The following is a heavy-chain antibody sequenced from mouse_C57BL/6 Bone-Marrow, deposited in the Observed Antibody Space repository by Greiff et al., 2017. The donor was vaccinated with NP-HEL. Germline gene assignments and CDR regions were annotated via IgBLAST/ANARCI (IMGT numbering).Heavy chain of an antibody. V-gene: IGHV1-9*01. CDR3: AGDDYYSSSYVYFDV. J-gene: IGHJ1*03. Sequence: VQLVEPGAELMKPGASVKFSCKATGYTFTGYWIEWVKQRPGHGLEWIGVILPGSGSTNYNEKFKGKATFTVDTSSNTAYMQLSSLTTEDSAIYYCAGDDYYSSSYVYFDVWGTGTTVTVSS. CDR1: GYTFTGYW. D-gene: IGHD1-1*01. CDR2: ILPGSGST.